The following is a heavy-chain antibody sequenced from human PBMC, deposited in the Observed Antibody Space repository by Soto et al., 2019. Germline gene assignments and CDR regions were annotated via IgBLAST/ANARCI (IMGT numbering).Heavy chain of an antibody. V-gene: IGHV3-33*01. J-gene: IGHJ4*02. CDR2: IWFDGSEK. CDR3: ARYNSGHSDY. CDR1: GFTFRSYG. Sequence: QVYLVQSGGGVVQPGRSLRLSCAASGFTFRSYGMHWVRQAPGKGLEWVAVIWFDGSEKYYADSVKGRFTISRDNSNSALFLQMDYLRAADTAMYYCARYNSGHSDYWGQGTPVTVSS. D-gene: IGHD1-26*01.